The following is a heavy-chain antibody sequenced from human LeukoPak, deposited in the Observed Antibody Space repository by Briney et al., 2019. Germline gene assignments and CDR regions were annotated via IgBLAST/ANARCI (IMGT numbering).Heavy chain of an antibody. V-gene: IGHV4-38-2*02. J-gene: IGHJ4*02. CDR3: ARDVVAARGSFDY. CDR1: GYSISSGYY. D-gene: IGHD2-2*01. CDR2: IYHSGST. Sequence: SETLSLTCTVSGYSISSGYYWGWIRQPPGKGLEWIGSIYHSGSTNYNPSLKSRVTISVDTSKNQFSLQLSSVTAADTAVYYCARDVVAARGSFDYWGQGTLVTVSS.